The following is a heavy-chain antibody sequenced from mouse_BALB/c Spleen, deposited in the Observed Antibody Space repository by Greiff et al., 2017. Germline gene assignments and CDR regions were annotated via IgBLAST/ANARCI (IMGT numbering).Heavy chain of an antibody. Sequence: QVQLQQSGAELVRPGASVTLSCKASGYTFTDYEMHWVKQTPVHGLEWIGAIDPETGGTAYNQKFKGKATLTADKSSSTAYMELRSLTSEDSAVYYCTRSGDYDAFAYWGQGTLVTVSA. CDR3: TRSGDYDAFAY. V-gene: IGHV1-15*01. D-gene: IGHD2-4*01. CDR1: GYTFTDYE. CDR2: IDPETGGT. J-gene: IGHJ3*01.